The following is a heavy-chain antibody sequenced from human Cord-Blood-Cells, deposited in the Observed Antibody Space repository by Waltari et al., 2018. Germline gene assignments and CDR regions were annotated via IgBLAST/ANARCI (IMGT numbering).Heavy chain of an antibody. CDR1: GGSFSGYY. Sequence: QVQLQQWGAGLLKPSETLSLTCAVYGGSFSGYYWSWIRQPPGKGLEWIGEINHSGSTNYNPSLKSRVTISVDTSKNQFSLKLSSVTAADTAVYYCARSSRIAGRGWDYWGQGTLVTVSS. CDR2: INHSGST. D-gene: IGHD6-6*01. V-gene: IGHV4-34*01. J-gene: IGHJ4*02. CDR3: ARSSRIAGRGWDY.